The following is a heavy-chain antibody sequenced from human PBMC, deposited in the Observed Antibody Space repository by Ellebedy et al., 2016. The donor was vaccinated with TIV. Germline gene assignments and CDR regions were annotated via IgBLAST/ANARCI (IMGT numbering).Heavy chain of an antibody. CDR2: IIPILGIA. Sequence: ASVKVSCKASGGTFSSYAISWERQAPGQGLEWMGRIIPILGIANYTQKFQGRVTIIADKSTSTAYMELSSLRSEDTAVYYCANTAMAVDYYYGMGVWGQGTTVTVSS. J-gene: IGHJ6*02. CDR3: ANTAMAVDYYYGMGV. D-gene: IGHD5-18*01. CDR1: GGTFSSYA. V-gene: IGHV1-69*04.